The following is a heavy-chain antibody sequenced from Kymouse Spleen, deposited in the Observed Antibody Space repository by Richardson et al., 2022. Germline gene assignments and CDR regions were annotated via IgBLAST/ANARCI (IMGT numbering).Heavy chain of an antibody. CDR3: ARDVAAAGTSSYYYYGMDV. J-gene: IGHJ6*02. CDR1: GGSISSGGYY. D-gene: IGHD6-13*01. V-gene: IGHV4-31*03. Sequence: QVQLQESGPGLVKPSQTLSLTCTVSGGSISSGGYYWSWIRQHPGKGLEWIGYIYYSGSTYYNPSLKSRVTISVDTSKNQFSLKLSSVTAADTAVYYCARDVAAAGTSSYYYYGMDVWGQGTTVTVSS. CDR2: IYYSGST.